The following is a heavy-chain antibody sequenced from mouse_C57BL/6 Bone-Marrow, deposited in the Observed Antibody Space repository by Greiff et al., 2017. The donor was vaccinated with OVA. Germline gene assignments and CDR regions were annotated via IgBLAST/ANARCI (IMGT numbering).Heavy chain of an antibody. CDR2: INSDDSST. D-gene: IGHD3-2*02. CDR3: ARGGSSGFFYAMDY. V-gene: IGHV5-16*01. J-gene: IGHJ4*01. CDR1: GFTFSDYY. Sequence: EVMLVESEGGLVQPGRSMKLSCTASGFTFSDYYMAWVRQVPEKGLEWVANINSDDSSTSYMDSLKSRFIISRDNAKNITYLQRSSLTAEDTATYYCARGGSSGFFYAMDYWGQGTSVTVSS.